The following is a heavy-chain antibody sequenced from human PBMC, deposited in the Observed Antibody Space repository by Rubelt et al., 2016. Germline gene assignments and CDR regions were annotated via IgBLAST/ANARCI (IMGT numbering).Heavy chain of an antibody. J-gene: IGHJ4*02. CDR3: ARHEWNYAADS. CDR2: INTNSGNP. V-gene: IGHV7-4-1*02. D-gene: IGHD1-7*01. Sequence: QVQLVQSGAEVRKPGASVKISCKASGYSFTSYYIHWVRQAPGQGLEWMGWINTNSGNPTYAQGFIGRFVFSLDTSVSTAYLQISSLKAEDTAVYYCARHEWNYAADSWGQGTLVTVSS. CDR1: GYSFTSYY.